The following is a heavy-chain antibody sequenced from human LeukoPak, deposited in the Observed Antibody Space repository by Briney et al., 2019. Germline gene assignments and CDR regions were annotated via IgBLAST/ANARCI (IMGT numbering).Heavy chain of an antibody. CDR1: GGSFSGYY. CDR2: INHSGST. Sequence: SETLSLTCAVYGGSFSGYYWSWIRQPPGKGLEWIGEINHSGSTNYNPSLKSRATIPVETSKNQFSLKLRSVTAANTPVYYCAVEIIAVTTTTRFDCRGQGNLVSVSS. D-gene: IGHD5-24*01. V-gene: IGHV4-34*01. J-gene: IGHJ5*01. CDR3: AVEIIAVTTTTRFDC.